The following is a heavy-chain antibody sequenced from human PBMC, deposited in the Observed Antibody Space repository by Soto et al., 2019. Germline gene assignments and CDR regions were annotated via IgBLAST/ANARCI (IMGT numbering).Heavy chain of an antibody. CDR2: INPNSGGT. V-gene: IGHV1-2*04. D-gene: IGHD5-18*01. Sequence: GASVKVSCKASGYTFTGYYMHWVRQAPGQGLEWMGWINPNSGGTNYAQKFQGWVTMTRDTSISTAYMELSRLRSDDTAVYYCARDREVDTAMGYYYYYGMDVWGQGTTVTVSS. CDR1: GYTFTGYY. J-gene: IGHJ6*02. CDR3: ARDREVDTAMGYYYYYGMDV.